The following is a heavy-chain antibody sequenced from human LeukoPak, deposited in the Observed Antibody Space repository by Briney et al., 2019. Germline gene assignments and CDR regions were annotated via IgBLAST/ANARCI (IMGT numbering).Heavy chain of an antibody. CDR3: ARLSAGSHFHLDS. D-gene: IGHD1-26*01. J-gene: IGHJ4*02. CDR1: GSSFSNNW. V-gene: IGHV5-51*01. Sequence: RGESLQISCQGSGSSFSNNWIGWVRQMPGKGLEWMGIIYPGDSQTRYSPSFQGQVTISADKSISTAYLQWSSLKASDIAMYYCARLSAGSHFHLDSWGQGTLVTVSS. CDR2: IYPGDSQT.